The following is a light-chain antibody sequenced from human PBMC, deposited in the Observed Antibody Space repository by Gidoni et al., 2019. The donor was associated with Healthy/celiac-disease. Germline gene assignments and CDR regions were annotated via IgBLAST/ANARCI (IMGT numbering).Light chain of an antibody. J-gene: IGKJ1*01. CDR2: KAS. V-gene: IGKV1-5*03. CDR1: QSISSW. CDR3: QQRWT. Sequence: DIQMTQSPSTLSASVGDRVTITCRASQSISSWLAWYQQKPGKAPKLLIYKASSLESGVPSRFSGSGSGTEFTLTISSLQPDDFATYYCQQRWTFGHGTKVEIK.